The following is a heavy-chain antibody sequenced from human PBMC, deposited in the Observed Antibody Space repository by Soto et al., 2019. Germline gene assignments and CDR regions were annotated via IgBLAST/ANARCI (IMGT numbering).Heavy chain of an antibody. D-gene: IGHD4-17*01. CDR3: VSQRTTVPTQAYFNY. CDR1: GGSVTNSSYY. CDR2: VYYRGRS. V-gene: IGHV4-39*01. J-gene: IGHJ4*02. Sequence: SETLSLTCTVSGGSVTNSSYYWVWIRQSPGKGLEWIGSVYYRGRSYSKSSVKSRVTISVDTSKNRFSLSLNSVTASDTAVYFCVSQRTTVPTQAYFNYWGPGALVTVSS.